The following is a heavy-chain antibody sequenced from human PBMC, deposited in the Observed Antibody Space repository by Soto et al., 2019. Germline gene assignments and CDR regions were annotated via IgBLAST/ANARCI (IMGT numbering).Heavy chain of an antibody. Sequence: QVQLVQSGAEVKKPGASVKVSCKASGYIFTSYGISWVRQAPGQGLEWMGWISDHNANTNYAQKFQGRVTMTTDTSTSTAHMELRSLGSDDTAVYYCATERLAYYFDTSGEDFDYWGQGTLVTVSS. CDR1: GYIFTSYG. D-gene: IGHD3-22*01. J-gene: IGHJ4*02. CDR2: ISDHNANT. V-gene: IGHV1-18*01. CDR3: ATERLAYYFDTSGEDFDY.